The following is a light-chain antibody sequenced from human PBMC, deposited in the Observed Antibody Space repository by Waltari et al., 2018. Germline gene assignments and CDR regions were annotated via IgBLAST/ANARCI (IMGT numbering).Light chain of an antibody. V-gene: IGKV3-20*01. Sequence: EIVLTPSPGTLSLSPGERATLSCWASPRVDWELAWYLQKPGRAPWLLIYGASSRATGIPDRFSASESGTDFSLSISGLEAEDVAVYYCQHYVRLPVTFGRGTKVEIK. CDR2: GAS. CDR1: PRVDWE. J-gene: IGKJ1*01. CDR3: QHYVRLPVT.